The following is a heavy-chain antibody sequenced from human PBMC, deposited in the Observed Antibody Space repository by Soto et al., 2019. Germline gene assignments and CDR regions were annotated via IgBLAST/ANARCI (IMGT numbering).Heavy chain of an antibody. CDR2: ISGYNGNT. CDR3: GRDLGGQIVDY. V-gene: IGHV1-18*04. D-gene: IGHD1-26*01. J-gene: IGHJ4*02. CDR1: GYTFTRHA. Sequence: ASLKVSCKASGYTFTRHAISWVRQAPGQGLEWMGWISGYNGNTKYAQKLQGRVTMTTDTSTSTAYMELRSLRSDDTAVYYCGRDLGGQIVDYWGQGTLVTVSS.